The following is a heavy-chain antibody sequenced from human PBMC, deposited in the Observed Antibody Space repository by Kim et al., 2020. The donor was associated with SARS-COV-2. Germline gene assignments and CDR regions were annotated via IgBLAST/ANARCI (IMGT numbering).Heavy chain of an antibody. V-gene: IGHV4-39*07. CDR1: GGSISSSSYY. Sequence: SETLSLTCTVSGGSISSSSYYWGWIRQPPGKGLEWLGSIYYSGSTYYNPTLKSRVTISVDTSKNQFSLKLSSVTAADTAVYYWARGKDLWPNYYYGMDVWGQGTTVTVYS. J-gene: IGHJ6*02. CDR2: IYYSGST. D-gene: IGHD3-10*01. CDR3: ARGKDLWPNYYYGMDV.